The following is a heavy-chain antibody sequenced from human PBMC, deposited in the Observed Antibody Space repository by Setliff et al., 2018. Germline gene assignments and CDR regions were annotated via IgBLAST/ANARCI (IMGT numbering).Heavy chain of an antibody. Sequence: ASVKVSCKASGYRFSTYGISWVRQAPGQGLEWMAWVSDNNGNTNYAKSFQGRVTMNTDTSTSTAYMELGSLTSDDTAVYYCARDRKSSPEHYYFDYWGQGTLVTVSS. CDR3: ARDRKSSPEHYYFDY. J-gene: IGHJ4*02. CDR2: VSDNNGNT. V-gene: IGHV1-18*01. CDR1: GYRFSTYG.